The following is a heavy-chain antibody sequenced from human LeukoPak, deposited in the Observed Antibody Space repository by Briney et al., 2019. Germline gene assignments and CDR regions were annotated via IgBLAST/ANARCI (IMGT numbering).Heavy chain of an antibody. Sequence: GGSLRLSCAASGFTFSSYWMHWVRQAPGKGLVWVSRINSDGSSTSYADSVKGRFTISRDNAKNTLYLQMNSLRAEDTAVYYCARALYGSGGYYYYYYYYMDVWGKGTTVTISS. D-gene: IGHD3-10*01. CDR2: INSDGSST. J-gene: IGHJ6*03. CDR1: GFTFSSYW. V-gene: IGHV3-74*01. CDR3: ARALYGSGGYYYYYYYYMDV.